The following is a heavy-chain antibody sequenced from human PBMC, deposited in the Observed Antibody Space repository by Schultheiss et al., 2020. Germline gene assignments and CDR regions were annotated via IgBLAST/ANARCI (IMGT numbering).Heavy chain of an antibody. V-gene: IGHV3-23*01. J-gene: IGHJ4*02. CDR3: AREGARYCSGGSCYSYYFDY. D-gene: IGHD2-15*01. CDR1: GFTFSSYS. CDR2: ISGSGGST. Sequence: GGSLRLSCAASGFTFSSYSMNWVRQAPGKGLEWVSAISGSGGSTYYADSVKGRFTISRDNSKNTLYLQMNSLRSEDTAVYYCAREGARYCSGGSCYSYYFDYWGQGTLVTV.